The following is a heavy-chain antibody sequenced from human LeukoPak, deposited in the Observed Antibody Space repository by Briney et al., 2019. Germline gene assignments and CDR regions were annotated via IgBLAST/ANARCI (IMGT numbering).Heavy chain of an antibody. Sequence: GGSLRLSCAASGWMHWVRQAPGQGLVWVSGINHDGTGTYYADSVKGRFTISRDNAKNTLYLQMNSLRAEDTALYYCVRGMGGMSFFDNWGQGKMVAVSS. J-gene: IGHJ4*02. CDR2: INHDGTGT. CDR3: VRGMGGMSFFDN. V-gene: IGHV3-74*01. D-gene: IGHD1-1*01. CDR1: GW.